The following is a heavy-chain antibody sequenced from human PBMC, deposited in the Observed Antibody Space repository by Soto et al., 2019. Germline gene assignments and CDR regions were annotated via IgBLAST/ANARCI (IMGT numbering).Heavy chain of an antibody. J-gene: IGHJ6*02. CDR2: IYSGGST. Sequence: GGSLRLSCAASGFTVSSNYMSWVRQAPGKGLEWVSVIYSGGSTYYADSVKGRFTISRDNSKNTLYLQMNSLRAEDTAVYYCARALSEGGGFGGVIVTYYGMDVWGQGTTVTVSS. V-gene: IGHV3-53*01. CDR3: ARALSEGGGFGGVIVTYYGMDV. CDR1: GFTVSSNY. D-gene: IGHD3-16*02.